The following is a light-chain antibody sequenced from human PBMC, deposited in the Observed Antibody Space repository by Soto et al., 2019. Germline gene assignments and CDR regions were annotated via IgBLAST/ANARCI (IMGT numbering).Light chain of an antibody. J-gene: IGKJ4*01. Sequence: DIQLTQSPSFLSASVGDRVTITFRASQGIGSYLAWYQQKPGKAPKLLIYAASTLQSGVPSRFSGSGSGTEFTLTISSLQPEDFATYSCQQVNSYPLTFGGGTKVDIK. CDR3: QQVNSYPLT. V-gene: IGKV1-9*01. CDR1: QGIGSY. CDR2: AAS.